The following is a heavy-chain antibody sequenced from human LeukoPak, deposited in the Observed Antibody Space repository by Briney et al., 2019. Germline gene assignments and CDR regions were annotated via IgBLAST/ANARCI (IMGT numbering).Heavy chain of an antibody. J-gene: IGHJ6*03. V-gene: IGHV3-30*03. CDR3: TRLKYYYYYMDV. CDR2: ISYDGSNK. Sequence: GGSLRLSCAASGFTFSSYGMHWVRQAPGKGLEWVAVISYDGSNKYYADSVKGRFTISRDNSKNTLYLQMNSLKAEDTAVYYCTRLKYYYYYMDVWGKGTTVTVSS. CDR1: GFTFSSYG.